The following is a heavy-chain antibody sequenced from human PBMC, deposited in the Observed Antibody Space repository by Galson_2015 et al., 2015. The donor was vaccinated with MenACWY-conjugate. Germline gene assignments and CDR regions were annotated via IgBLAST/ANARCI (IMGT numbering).Heavy chain of an antibody. CDR2: ISYDGSNE. V-gene: IGHV3-30*18. J-gene: IGHJ6*03. CDR1: GFTFNIFT. CDR3: AKDWSVPYSTISYYFYMDV. Sequence: SLRLSCAASGFTFNIFTMNWVRQAPGKGLEWMAVISYDGSNESYADSVKGRFTISRDNSKNTLYLQMNSLRADDTAVYYCAKDWSVPYSTISYYFYMDVWGKGTTVTVSS. D-gene: IGHD6-13*01.